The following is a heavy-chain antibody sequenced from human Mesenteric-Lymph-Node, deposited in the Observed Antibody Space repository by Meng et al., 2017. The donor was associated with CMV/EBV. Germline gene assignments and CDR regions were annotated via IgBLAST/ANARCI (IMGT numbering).Heavy chain of an antibody. J-gene: IGHJ4*02. CDR1: GFTFSSYW. V-gene: IGHV3-7*01. CDR3: ARMWEGGY. Sequence: GESLKISCAASGFTFSSYWMSWVRQAPGKGLEWVADIEGDGNTKYYGDSVKGRFTISRDNAKKSLYLQINALRVEDTAVYYCARMWEGGYWGQGTLVTVSS. D-gene: IGHD1-26*01. CDR2: IEGDGNTK.